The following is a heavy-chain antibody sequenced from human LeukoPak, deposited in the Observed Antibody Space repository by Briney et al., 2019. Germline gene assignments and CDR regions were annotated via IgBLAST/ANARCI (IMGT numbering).Heavy chain of an antibody. CDR2: IWYDGSNK. CDR3: ARDLSEPHWYSSGWSLDV. CDR1: GFTFSSYG. D-gene: IGHD6-19*01. V-gene: IGHV3-33*01. Sequence: PGGSLRLSCAASGFTFSSYGMHWVRQAPGKGLEWVAVIWYDGSNKYYADSVKGRFTISRDNAKNSLYLQMNSLRAEDTAVYYCARDLSEPHWYSSGWSLDVWGQGTTVTVSS. J-gene: IGHJ6*02.